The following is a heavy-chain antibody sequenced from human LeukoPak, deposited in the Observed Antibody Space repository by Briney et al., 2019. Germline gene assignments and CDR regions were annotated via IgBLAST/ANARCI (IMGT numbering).Heavy chain of an antibody. Sequence: GGSLRLSCAASGFTFSSYAMSWVRQAPGKGLEWVSAISGSGGSTYYADSVKGRFTISRDNSKNTLYLQMNSLRAEDTAVYYCASLRPTAVAANAGFGYWGQGTLVTVSS. J-gene: IGHJ4*02. CDR3: ASLRPTAVAANAGFGY. CDR2: ISGSGGST. D-gene: IGHD6-19*01. V-gene: IGHV3-23*01. CDR1: GFTFSSYA.